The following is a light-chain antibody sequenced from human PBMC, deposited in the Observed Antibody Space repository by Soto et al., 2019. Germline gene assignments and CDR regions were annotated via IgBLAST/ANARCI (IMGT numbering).Light chain of an antibody. Sequence: QSVLTQPASVSGSPGQSITVSCTGTSSDVGGYNYVSWYQQHPGKAPKLLIYEVSYRPSGVSNRFSGSKSGNTASLTISGLQAEDEADYYCSLYTSSSTLYVFGTGTKVTVL. CDR3: SLYTSSSTLYV. J-gene: IGLJ1*01. CDR2: EVS. CDR1: SSDVGGYNY. V-gene: IGLV2-14*01.